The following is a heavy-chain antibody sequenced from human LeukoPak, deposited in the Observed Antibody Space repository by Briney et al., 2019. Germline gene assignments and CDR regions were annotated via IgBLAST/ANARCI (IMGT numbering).Heavy chain of an antibody. CDR1: GGSISSYY. D-gene: IGHD1-26*01. Sequence: PSETLSLTCTVSGGSISSYYWSWIRQPPGKGLEWIGYIYYSGSTNYNPSLKSRVTISVDTSKNQFSLKLSSVTAADTAVYYCARGVGYRDAFDIWGQGTMVTVFS. CDR3: ARGVGYRDAFDI. CDR2: IYYSGST. J-gene: IGHJ3*02. V-gene: IGHV4-59*01.